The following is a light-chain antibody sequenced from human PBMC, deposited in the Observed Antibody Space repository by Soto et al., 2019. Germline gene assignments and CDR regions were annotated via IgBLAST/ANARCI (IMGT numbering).Light chain of an antibody. V-gene: IGKV3-20*01. CDR2: GAS. CDR1: HSVSTY. J-gene: IGKJ3*01. Sequence: EIVLTQSPVTLSLSPGDRATLSCRASHSVSTYLAWYQHKPGQAPRLLIYGASSRATGTPDRFSGSGSGTDFTLIISRLEPEDFAIYYCQQYVSSPRTFGPGTKVDIK. CDR3: QQYVSSPRT.